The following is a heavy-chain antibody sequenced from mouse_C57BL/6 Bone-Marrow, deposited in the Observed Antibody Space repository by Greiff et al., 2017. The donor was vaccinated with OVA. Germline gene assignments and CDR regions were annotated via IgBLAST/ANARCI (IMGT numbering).Heavy chain of an antibody. CDR3: ARIYDGYYVGDYYAMDY. Sequence: VKLVESGPGLVAPSQSLYITCTVSGFSLTSYAISWVRQPPGKGLEWLGVIWTGGGTNYNSALKSRLSISKDNSKSQVFLKMNSLQTDDTARYYCARIYDGYYVGDYYAMDYWGQGTSVTVSS. CDR1: GFSLTSYA. J-gene: IGHJ4*01. D-gene: IGHD2-3*01. V-gene: IGHV2-9-1*01. CDR2: IWTGGGT.